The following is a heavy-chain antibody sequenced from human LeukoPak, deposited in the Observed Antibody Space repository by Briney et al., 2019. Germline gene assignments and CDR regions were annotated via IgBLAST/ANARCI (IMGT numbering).Heavy chain of an antibody. V-gene: IGHV1-18*01. D-gene: IGHD1-14*01. J-gene: IGHJ3*02. CDR1: GYTFTSYG. Sequence: ASVKVSCKASGYTFTSYGISWVRQAPGQGLEWMGWISAYNGNTSYAQKLQGRVTMTTDTSTSTAHMELRSLRSDDTAVYYCARDLRTIDAFDIWGQGTMVTVSS. CDR3: ARDLRTIDAFDI. CDR2: ISAYNGNT.